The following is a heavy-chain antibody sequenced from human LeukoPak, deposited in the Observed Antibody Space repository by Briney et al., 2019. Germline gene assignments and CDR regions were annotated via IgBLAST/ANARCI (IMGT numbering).Heavy chain of an antibody. V-gene: IGHV3-53*01. J-gene: IGHJ3*02. Sequence: GGSLRLSCAASGFTFSTYSMNWVRQAPGMGLEWVSVLYSGGSTYYADSVKGRFTISRDNSKNTLYLQMNSLRAEDTAVYYCATSWILMVTGAFDIWGQGTMVTVSS. CDR2: LYSGGST. D-gene: IGHD5-18*01. CDR1: GFTFSTYS. CDR3: ATSWILMVTGAFDI.